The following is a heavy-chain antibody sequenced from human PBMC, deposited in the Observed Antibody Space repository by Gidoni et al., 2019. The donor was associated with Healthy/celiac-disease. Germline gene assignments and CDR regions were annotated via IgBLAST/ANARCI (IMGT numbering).Heavy chain of an antibody. CDR2: TDHSGST. CDR1: VYSISSGYY. CDR3: ARAFLSSSSYLDY. J-gene: IGHJ4*02. V-gene: IGHV4-38-2*02. D-gene: IGHD6-13*01. Sequence: QVQLQESGPGLVKPSATLSLTCTVSVYSISSGYYWGWIRQPPGKGLEWIGSTDHSGSTYYNPSLKSRVTISVDTSKSQFSLKLSSVTAADTAVYYCARAFLSSSSYLDYWGQGTLVTVSS.